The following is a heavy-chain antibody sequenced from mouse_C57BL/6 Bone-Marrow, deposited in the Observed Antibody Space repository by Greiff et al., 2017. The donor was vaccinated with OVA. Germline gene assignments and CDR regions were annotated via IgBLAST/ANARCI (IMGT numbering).Heavy chain of an antibody. CDR3: ARPRGYPVAY. Sequence: EVKLMESGGGLVKPGGSLKLSCAASGFTFSDYGMHWVRQAPEKGLEWVAYISSGSSTIYYADTVKDRFTISIDNAKNTLFLQMTSLRSEDTTMYYCARPRGYPVAYWGQGTLVTVSS. CDR1: GFTFSDYG. J-gene: IGHJ3*01. CDR2: ISSGSSTI. V-gene: IGHV5-17*01. D-gene: IGHD2-2*01.